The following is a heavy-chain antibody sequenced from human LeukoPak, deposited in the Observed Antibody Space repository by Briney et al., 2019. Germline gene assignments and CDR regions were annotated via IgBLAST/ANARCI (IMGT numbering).Heavy chain of an antibody. J-gene: IGHJ4*02. CDR1: GFTFTNSA. D-gene: IGHD6-19*01. CDR3: AKSLAVPGSPDY. CDR2: VSGSSGNT. V-gene: IGHV3-23*01. Sequence: PGGSLRLSCAASGFTFTNSAMTWVRQAPGKGLEWVSTVSGSSGNTYYADSVKGRFTISRDNSENTLYLQMNSLRAQDTAVYYCAKSLAVPGSPDYWGQGTLVTVSS.